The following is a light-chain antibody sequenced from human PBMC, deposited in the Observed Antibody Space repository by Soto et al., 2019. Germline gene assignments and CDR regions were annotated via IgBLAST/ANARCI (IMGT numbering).Light chain of an antibody. CDR3: QQYGRSVG. Sequence: EIVLTQSPGTLSLSPGERLTLPCRTSQSLSTRSLAWYQQKPGQAPSLLIYEASTRAPGTPDRFSGSGSGTDFTLTVSRLEPEDFAVYYCQQYGRSVGFGQGTKVDIK. J-gene: IGKJ1*01. CDR1: QSLSTRS. CDR2: EAS. V-gene: IGKV3-20*01.